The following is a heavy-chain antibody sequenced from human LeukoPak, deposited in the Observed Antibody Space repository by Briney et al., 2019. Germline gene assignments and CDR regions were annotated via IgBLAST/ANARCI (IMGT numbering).Heavy chain of an antibody. CDR3: ARDLGGRGSTTPMGY. CDR2: INHSGST. V-gene: IGHV4-34*09. CDR1: GGSFSGYY. D-gene: IGHD3-16*01. Sequence: PSETLSLTCAVYGGSFSGYYWSWVRQPPGKGLEWIGEINHSGSTYYNPSLKSRVTISVDTSKNQFSLKLSSVTAADTAVYYCARDLGGRGSTTPMGYWGQGTLVTVSS. J-gene: IGHJ4*02.